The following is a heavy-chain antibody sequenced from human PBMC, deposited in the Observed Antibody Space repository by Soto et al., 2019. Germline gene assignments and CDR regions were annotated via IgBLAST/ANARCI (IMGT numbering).Heavy chain of an antibody. V-gene: IGHV3-48*02. Sequence: EVQLVESGGGLAQPGGSLRLSCVASGFTFSSYSINGIRQAPGKGPEWVSWISPAGNSVDYTDSVKGRFTISRDNAENSLYLEMNSLRDEDTAFYYCVRDHLWAFDYWGQGTLVTVSS. CDR2: ISPAGNSV. J-gene: IGHJ4*02. CDR1: GFTFSSYS. CDR3: VRDHLWAFDY. D-gene: IGHD3-16*01.